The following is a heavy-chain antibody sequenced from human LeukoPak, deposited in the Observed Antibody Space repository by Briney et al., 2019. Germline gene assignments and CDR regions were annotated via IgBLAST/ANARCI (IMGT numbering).Heavy chain of an antibody. CDR3: AKAGPAPQRAMIVVATAYYFDY. V-gene: IGHV4-39*07. CDR2: IFYSGST. CDR1: SGSISTSNYY. J-gene: IGHJ4*02. Sequence: SETLSLTCTVSSGSISTSNYYWGWVRQPPGKALEWIGNIFYSGSTYYSPSLKSRVTISLDTSRNQFSLKLNSVTAADTAVYYCAKAGPAPQRAMIVVATAYYFDYWGQGTLVTVSS. D-gene: IGHD3-22*01.